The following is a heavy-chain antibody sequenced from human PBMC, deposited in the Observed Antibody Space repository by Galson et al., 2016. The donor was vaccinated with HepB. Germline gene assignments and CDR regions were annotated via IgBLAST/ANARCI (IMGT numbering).Heavy chain of an antibody. CDR2: ISGRADIT. V-gene: IGHV3-23*01. CDR1: GFTFSNYA. J-gene: IGHJ4*02. CDR3: ARGEGSGSWLGGH. Sequence: SLRLSCAASGFTFSNYAMSWVRQAPGKGLEWVTAISGRADITYYGDSVKGRFTISRDNSKNALFLQMNSLRADDAALYYCARGEGSGSWLGGHWGQGTLVTVSA. D-gene: IGHD3-10*01.